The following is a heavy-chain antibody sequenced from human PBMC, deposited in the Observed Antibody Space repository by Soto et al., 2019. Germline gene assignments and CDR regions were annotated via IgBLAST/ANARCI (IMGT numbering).Heavy chain of an antibody. J-gene: IGHJ4*02. CDR2: ISSSSSTI. CDR1: GFTFSSYS. V-gene: IGHV3-48*01. D-gene: IGHD2-15*01. CDR3: ARDCSGGSCDFDY. Sequence: EVQLVESGGGLVQPGGSLRLSCAASGFTFSSYSMNWVRQAPGKGLEWVSYISSSSSTIYYADSVKGRFTISRDNAKISLYLQMNSLRAEDTAVYYCARDCSGGSCDFDYWGQGTLVTVSS.